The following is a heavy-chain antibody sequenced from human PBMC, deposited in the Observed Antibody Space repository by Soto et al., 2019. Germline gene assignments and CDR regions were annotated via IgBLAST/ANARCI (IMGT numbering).Heavy chain of an antibody. J-gene: IGHJ5*02. CDR3: ARRIAAAGIRWFDP. CDR2: IYHSGST. V-gene: IGHV4-30-2*01. CDR1: GGSISSGGYS. D-gene: IGHD6-13*01. Sequence: SETLSLTCAVSGGSISSGGYSWGWIRQPPGKGLEWIGYIYHSGSTYYNPSLKSRVTISVDRSKNQFSLKLSSVTAADTAVYYCARRIAAAGIRWFDPWGQGTLVTVSS.